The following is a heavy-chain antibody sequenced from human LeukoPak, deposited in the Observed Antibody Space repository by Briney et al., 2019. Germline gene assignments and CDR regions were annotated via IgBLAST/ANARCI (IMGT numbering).Heavy chain of an antibody. Sequence: SVKVSCKASGGTFSSYAISWVRQAPGQGLEWMGGIIPIFGTANYAQKFQGRVTITTDESTSTAYMELSSLRSEDTAVYYCAGDGYYYHYYMDVWGKGTTVTVSS. J-gene: IGHJ6*03. CDR2: IIPIFGTA. CDR3: AGDGYYYHYYMDV. V-gene: IGHV1-69*05. CDR1: GGTFSSYA.